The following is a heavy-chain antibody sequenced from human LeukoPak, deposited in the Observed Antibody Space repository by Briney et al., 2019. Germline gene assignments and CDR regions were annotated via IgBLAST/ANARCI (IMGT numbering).Heavy chain of an antibody. J-gene: IGHJ4*02. D-gene: IGHD6-13*01. CDR3: ATDPVVAAAGSDY. V-gene: IGHV1-24*01. CDR1: GYTLTELS. CDR2: FDPEDGET. Sequence: ASVKVSCKVSGYTLTELSMHWVRQAPGKGLEWMGGFDPEDGETIYAQKFQGRVTMTKDTSTDTAYMELSSLRSEDAAVYYCATDPVVAAAGSDYWGQGTLVTVSS.